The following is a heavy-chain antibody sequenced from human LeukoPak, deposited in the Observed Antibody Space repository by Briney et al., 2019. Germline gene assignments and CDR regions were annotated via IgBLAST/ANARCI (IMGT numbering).Heavy chain of an antibody. CDR1: GFTFSSYS. D-gene: IGHD6-13*01. V-gene: IGHV3-21*04. CDR3: ARAPGIAAAGANYYYYYYMDV. J-gene: IGHJ6*03. CDR2: ISSSSSYI. Sequence: PGGSLRLSCAASGFTFSSYSMNWVRQAPGKGLEWVSSISSSSSYIYYADSVKGRFTISRDNAKNSLYLQMNSLRAEDTAVYYCARAPGIAAAGANYYYYYYMDVWGKGPRSPSP.